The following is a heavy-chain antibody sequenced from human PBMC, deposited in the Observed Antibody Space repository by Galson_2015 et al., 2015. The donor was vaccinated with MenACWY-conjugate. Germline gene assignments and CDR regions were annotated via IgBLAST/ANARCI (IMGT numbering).Heavy chain of an antibody. D-gene: IGHD5-18*01. CDR2: ITASGLST. CDR1: GFNFSSYA. V-gene: IGHV3-23*01. CDR3: AKRVRGYSYSFDY. J-gene: IGHJ4*02. Sequence: SLRLSCAASGFNFSSYAMSWVRQAPGKGLEWVSAITASGLSTYYAGSVEGRFTISRDSSKNTLYLQMNSLRVEDTALYYCAKRVRGYSYSFDYWGQGTLVTVSS.